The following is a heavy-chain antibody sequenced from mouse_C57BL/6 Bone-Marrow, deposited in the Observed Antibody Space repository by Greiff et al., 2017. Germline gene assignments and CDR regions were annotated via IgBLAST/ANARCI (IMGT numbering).Heavy chain of an antibody. D-gene: IGHD2-5*01. V-gene: IGHV1-55*01. CDR2: IYPGSGST. J-gene: IGHJ1*03. CDR3: ARPYYSNYWYFDV. Sequence: QVQLKQPGAELVKPGASVKMSCKASGYTFTSYWITWVKQRPGQGLEWIGDIYPGSGSTNYNEKFKSKATLTVDTSASTAYMQPSSLTAEASAVYYCARPYYSNYWYFDVWGTGTTVTVSS. CDR1: GYTFTSYW.